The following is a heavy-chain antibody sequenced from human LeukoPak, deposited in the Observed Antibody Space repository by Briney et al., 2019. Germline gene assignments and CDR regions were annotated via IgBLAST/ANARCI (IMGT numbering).Heavy chain of an antibody. CDR3: ATARQQQLPYYFDY. CDR1: GYTFTGYY. Sequence: ASVKVSCKASGYTFTGYYIHWLRQAPGQGLEWMGWISPKSGVTNSAQKFQGRVTMTEDTSTDTAYMELSSLRSEDTAVYYCATARQQQLPYYFDYWGQGTLVTVSS. CDR2: ISPKSGVT. V-gene: IGHV1-2*02. D-gene: IGHD6-13*01. J-gene: IGHJ4*02.